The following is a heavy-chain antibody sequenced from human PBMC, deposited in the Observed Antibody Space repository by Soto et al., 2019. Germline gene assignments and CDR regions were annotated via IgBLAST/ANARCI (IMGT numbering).Heavy chain of an antibody. Sequence: ASVKVSCKASVYNFTAYAIYWVRQAPRQRLEWLGGINGGNDKTGYSQRFQSRLSITKKTSATTAFMELSNLRSDDTAVYYCARVGYFDSDGFPRPYDYWGQGTLVTVSS. CDR3: ARVGYFDSDGFPRPYDY. J-gene: IGHJ4*02. CDR1: VYNFTAYA. V-gene: IGHV1-3*01. CDR2: INGGNDKT. D-gene: IGHD3-22*01.